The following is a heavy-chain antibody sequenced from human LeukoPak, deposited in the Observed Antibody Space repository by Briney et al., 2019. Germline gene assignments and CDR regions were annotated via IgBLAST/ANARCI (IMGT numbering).Heavy chain of an antibody. D-gene: IGHD6-19*01. Sequence: GGSLRLSCAASGFTFSSYAMSWVRQSPGKGLEWGSAIIGSGGNTYSADSVKGRCTVSRDNSKRTLFLQMKSLRAEDTAVYYCARDKTEQWLVLEAFDIWGQGTVVTVSS. CDR3: ARDKTEQWLVLEAFDI. CDR1: GFTFSSYA. J-gene: IGHJ3*02. CDR2: IIGSGGNT. V-gene: IGHV3-23*01.